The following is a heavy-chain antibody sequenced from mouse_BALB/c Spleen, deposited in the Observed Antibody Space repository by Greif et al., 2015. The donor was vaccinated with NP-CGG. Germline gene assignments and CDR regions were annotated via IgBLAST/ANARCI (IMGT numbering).Heavy chain of an antibody. D-gene: IGHD1-1*01. Sequence: EVQLQQSGTVLARPGASVKMSCKASGYSFTSYWMHWVKQRPGQGLEWIGAIYPGNSDTSYNQKFKGKAKLTAVTSASTAYMELSSLTNEDSAVYYCTRTHYYGSSPFDYWGQGTTLTVSS. V-gene: IGHV1-5*01. CDR3: TRTHYYGSSPFDY. CDR1: GYSFTSYW. J-gene: IGHJ2*01. CDR2: IYPGNSDT.